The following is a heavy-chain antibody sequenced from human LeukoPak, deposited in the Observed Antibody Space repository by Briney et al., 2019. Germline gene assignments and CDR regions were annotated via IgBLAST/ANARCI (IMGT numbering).Heavy chain of an antibody. D-gene: IGHD2-21*01. CDR2: IWPSGST. J-gene: IGHJ4*01. CDR3: ARKGPEHLPTYFDH. V-gene: IGHV4-30-2*06. CDR1: GGSISSGPYF. Sequence: PSETLSLTCTVSGGSISSGPYFWSWIRQSPGQGLECIGYIWPSGSTNYNPSLSGRVAISLDKSRNHFTLMVTAVTAADTAFYYCARKGPEHLPTYFDHRGRGILVTASS.